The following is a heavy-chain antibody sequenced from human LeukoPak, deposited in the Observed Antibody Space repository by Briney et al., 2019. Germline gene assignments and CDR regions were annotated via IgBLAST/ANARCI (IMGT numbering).Heavy chain of an antibody. J-gene: IGHJ4*02. CDR2: ISYIGST. CDR1: GGSISSRDYY. Sequence: PSETLSLTCTVSGGSISSRDYYWGWIRQPPGKGLEWIGTISYIGSTYYNPSLKSRVTLSVDTSKNQFSLRLSSVTAADTAVYYCARHRYDFWMFDYWGQGTLVTVSS. CDR3: ARHRYDFWMFDY. D-gene: IGHD3-3*01. V-gene: IGHV4-39*01.